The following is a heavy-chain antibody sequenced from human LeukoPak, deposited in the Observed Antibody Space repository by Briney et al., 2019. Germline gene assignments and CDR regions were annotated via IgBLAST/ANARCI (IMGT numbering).Heavy chain of an antibody. V-gene: IGHV3-48*01. D-gene: IGHD2-15*01. CDR3: ASMTPTDY. CDR2: ISSSSSTI. Sequence: GGSLRLSCAASGFTFSSYAMSWVRQAPGKGLEWVSYISSSSSTIYYADSVKGRFTISRDNAKNSLYLQMNSLRAEDTAVYYCASMTPTDYWGQGTLVTVSS. J-gene: IGHJ4*02. CDR1: GFTFSSYA.